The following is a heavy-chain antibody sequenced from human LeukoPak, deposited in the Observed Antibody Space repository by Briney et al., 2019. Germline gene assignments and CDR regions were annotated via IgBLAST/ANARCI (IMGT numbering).Heavy chain of an antibody. D-gene: IGHD4-11*01. CDR2: ISSSSSYI. CDR3: ARDRSRNYGYYFDF. J-gene: IGHJ4*02. V-gene: IGHV3-21*01. Sequence: GGSLRLSCAASGFTFRSYSMNWVRQAPGKGLEWISSISSSSSYIYYAGSVKGRFTISRDNAKNSLFLQMTSLRAEDTAVYYCARDRSRNYGYYFDFWGQGTLVSVSS. CDR1: GFTFRSYS.